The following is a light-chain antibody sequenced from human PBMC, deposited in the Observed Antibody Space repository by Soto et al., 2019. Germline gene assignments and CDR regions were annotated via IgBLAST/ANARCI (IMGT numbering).Light chain of an antibody. Sequence: DIQMTQSPSSLSASVGDRVTVTCRASQSISAYLHWYQQKPGQAPKLLIYGASSLQSGVPSRFSGSGSGTDFTLTISSLQPEDFATYYCKQSFSTPDTFGQGTRVEIK. V-gene: IGKV1-39*01. CDR2: GAS. CDR1: QSISAY. CDR3: KQSFSTPDT. J-gene: IGKJ2*01.